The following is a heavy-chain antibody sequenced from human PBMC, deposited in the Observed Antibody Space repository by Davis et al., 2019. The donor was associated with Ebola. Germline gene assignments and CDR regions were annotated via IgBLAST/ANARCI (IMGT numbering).Heavy chain of an antibody. J-gene: IGHJ3*02. CDR3: AKTCYDFWSGYNAFDI. Sequence: PGGSLRLSCAASGFTFSNYAMTWVRQAPGKGLEWVSAISNSGITTYYADSVKGRFTISRDNSKNTLYLQMNSLRAEDTAVYYCAKTCYDFWSGYNAFDIWGQGTMVTVPS. D-gene: IGHD3-3*01. CDR2: ISNSGITT. CDR1: GFTFSNYA. V-gene: IGHV3-23*01.